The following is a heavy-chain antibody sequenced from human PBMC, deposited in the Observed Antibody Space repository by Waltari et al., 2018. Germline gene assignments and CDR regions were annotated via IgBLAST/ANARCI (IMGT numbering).Heavy chain of an antibody. J-gene: IGHJ4*02. V-gene: IGHV4-39*01. CDR2: IYYSGCT. Sequence: QLQLQESGPGLVKPSETLSLTCTVSGGSISSSSYYWGWIRQPPGKGLEWIGSIYYSGCTYYNPSLKSRVTISVDTSKNQFSLKLSSVTAADTAVYYCARYWAHLRKGYFDYWGQGTLVTVSS. CDR1: GGSISSSSYY. D-gene: IGHD2-8*02. CDR3: ARYWAHLRKGYFDY.